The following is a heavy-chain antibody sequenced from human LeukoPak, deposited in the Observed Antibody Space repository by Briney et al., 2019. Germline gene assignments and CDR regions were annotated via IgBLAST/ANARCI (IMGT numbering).Heavy chain of an antibody. Sequence: PSETLSLTCTVSGGSISSGGYYWRWIRQHPGKGLEWIGYIYYSGSTYYNPSLKSRVTISVDTSKNQFSLKLSSVTAADTAVYYCARTPHDYGDYVGSRGFDYRGQGTLVTVSS. CDR1: GGSISSGGYY. D-gene: IGHD4-17*01. J-gene: IGHJ4*02. CDR3: ARTPHDYGDYVGSRGFDY. V-gene: IGHV4-31*03. CDR2: IYYSGST.